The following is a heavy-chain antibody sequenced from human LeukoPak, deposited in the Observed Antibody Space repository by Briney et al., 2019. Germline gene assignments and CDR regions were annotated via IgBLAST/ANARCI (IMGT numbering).Heavy chain of an antibody. Sequence: PGGSLRLSCAASRFTFSTYWMSWVRQAPGKGLEWVANIKQDGSEKYYVDSVKGRFTISRDNSKNTLYLQMNSLRAEDTAVYYCAEDRIAARRYFDYWGQGTLVTVSS. CDR2: IKQDGSEK. CDR3: AEDRIAARRYFDY. D-gene: IGHD6-6*01. CDR1: RFTFSTYW. J-gene: IGHJ4*02. V-gene: IGHV3-7*03.